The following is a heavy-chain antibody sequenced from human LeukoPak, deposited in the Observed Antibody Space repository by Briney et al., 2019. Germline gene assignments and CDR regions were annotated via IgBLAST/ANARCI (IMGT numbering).Heavy chain of an antibody. Sequence: PGGSLRLSCAASECTFSTYWMFWVRQAPGKGQVWVSLINPDGTTTTYADSVKGRFIISRDNAKNTLYLQMTSLRAEDTAVYYCARAGLPAALHIWGQGTMVTVSS. D-gene: IGHD2-15*01. CDR1: ECTFSTYW. J-gene: IGHJ3*02. CDR2: INPDGTTT. CDR3: ARAGLPAALHI. V-gene: IGHV3-74*01.